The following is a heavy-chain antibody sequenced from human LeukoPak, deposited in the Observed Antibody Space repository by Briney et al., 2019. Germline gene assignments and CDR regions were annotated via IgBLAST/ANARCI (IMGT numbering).Heavy chain of an antibody. J-gene: IGHJ4*02. CDR1: GYTFTSYG. CDR2: ISAYNGNT. V-gene: IGHV1-18*01. Sequence: ASVKVSCKASGYTFTSYGISWVRQAPGQGLEWMGWISAYNGNTNYAQKLQGRVTMTTDTSTSTAYMELRSLRSDDTAVYYCARWDIVVVPAAFDYWGQGTLVTVSS. D-gene: IGHD2-2*01. CDR3: ARWDIVVVPAAFDY.